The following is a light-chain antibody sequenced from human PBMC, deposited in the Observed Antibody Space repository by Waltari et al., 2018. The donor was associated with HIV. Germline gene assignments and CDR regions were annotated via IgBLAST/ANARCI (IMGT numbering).Light chain of an antibody. CDR1: QSVRSL. Sequence: EIVLTQSPATLSLSPGERATLSCGASQSVRSLIAWYQQKPVQAPRLLIYDASNRATGIPARFSGSGSGTDFTLTISSLEPEDFAVYYCQQRSNWPLTFGGGTEVEIK. J-gene: IGKJ4*01. CDR2: DAS. V-gene: IGKV3-11*01. CDR3: QQRSNWPLT.